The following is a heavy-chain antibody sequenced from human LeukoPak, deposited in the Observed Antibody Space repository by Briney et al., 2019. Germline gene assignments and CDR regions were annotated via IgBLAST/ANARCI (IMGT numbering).Heavy chain of an antibody. J-gene: IGHJ4*02. CDR1: GYSFNNYY. D-gene: IGHD4-23*01. CDR3: ARDPDYGGNSGYYFDY. CDR2: INPSGGRT. Sequence: ALVKVSCKASGYSFNNYYMHWVRQAPAQGLEWMGIINPSGGRTSYAQKFQGRVTMTRDTSTSTVYMELSSLRSEDTAMYYCARDPDYGGNSGYYFDYWGQGTLVTVSS. V-gene: IGHV1-46*02.